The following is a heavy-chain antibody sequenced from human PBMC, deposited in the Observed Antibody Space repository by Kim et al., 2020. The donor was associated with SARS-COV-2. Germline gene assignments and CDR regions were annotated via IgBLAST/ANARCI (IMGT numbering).Heavy chain of an antibody. J-gene: IGHJ3*02. CDR3: ARSATVGAFDI. V-gene: IGHV4-34*01. D-gene: IGHD4-17*01. Sequence: NYTPPLTSRVTISLDPSKNQFSLKLSSVTAADTAVYYCARSATVGAFDIWGQGTTVTVSS.